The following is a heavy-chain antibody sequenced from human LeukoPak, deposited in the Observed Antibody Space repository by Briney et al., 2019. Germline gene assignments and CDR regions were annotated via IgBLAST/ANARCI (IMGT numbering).Heavy chain of an antibody. Sequence: SETLSLTCTVSGGSISSYYWSWIRQPAGKGLEWIGRIHTSGSTNYNPSLKSRVTMSVDTSKKQFSLKLTSVTAADTAVYYCARGRNVLLWFGEGRNNWFDPWGQGTLVTVSS. D-gene: IGHD3-10*01. J-gene: IGHJ5*02. CDR1: GGSISSYY. CDR2: IHTSGST. V-gene: IGHV4-4*07. CDR3: ARGRNVLLWFGEGRNNWFDP.